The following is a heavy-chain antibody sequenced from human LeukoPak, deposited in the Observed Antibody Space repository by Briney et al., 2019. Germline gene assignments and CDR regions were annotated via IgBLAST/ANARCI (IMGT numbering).Heavy chain of an antibody. J-gene: IGHJ4*02. Sequence: GGSLRLSCAASGFTFSSYATHWVRQAPGKGLEWVAVISYDGSNKYYADSVKGRFTISRDNSKNTLYLQMNSLRAEDTAVYYCARDAIVVVPAATHYFDYWGQGTLVTVSS. D-gene: IGHD2-2*01. CDR2: ISYDGSNK. CDR1: GFTFSSYA. CDR3: ARDAIVVVPAATHYFDY. V-gene: IGHV3-30-3*01.